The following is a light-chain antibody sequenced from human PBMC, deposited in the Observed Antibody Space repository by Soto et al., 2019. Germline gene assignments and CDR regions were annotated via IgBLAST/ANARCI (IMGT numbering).Light chain of an antibody. Sequence: DIQMTQSPSSLSASVGYRVTITCRASQSIRRSLNWYQQKPGKAPNLLIYAASSLQTGVPSRFNGRDFNLTISSLQPEDFATYYCLLDYAYFWAFGQGTKVDIK. CDR3: LLDYAYFWA. CDR1: QSIRRS. V-gene: IGKV1-39*01. J-gene: IGKJ1*01. CDR2: AAS.